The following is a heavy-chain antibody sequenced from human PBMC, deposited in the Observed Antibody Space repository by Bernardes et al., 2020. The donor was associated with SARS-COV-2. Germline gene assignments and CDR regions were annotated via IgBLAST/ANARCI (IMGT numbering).Heavy chain of an antibody. CDR3: ARAGDYRFTY. V-gene: IGHV3-74*01. D-gene: IGHD4-17*01. CDR2: INTDGSTT. Sequence: GGSLRLSCATSGFTFSDYLMHWVRQAPGEGLVWVSRINTDGSTTNYADSVTGRFTISRDNARNTVYLQMNSLRADDTAVYYCARAGDYRFTYWGQGNLVTVSS. CDR1: GFTFSDYL. J-gene: IGHJ4*02.